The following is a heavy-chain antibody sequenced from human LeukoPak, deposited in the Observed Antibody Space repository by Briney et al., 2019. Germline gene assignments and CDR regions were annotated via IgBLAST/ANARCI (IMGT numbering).Heavy chain of an antibody. V-gene: IGHV3-21*01. CDR2: IISSSSYI. CDR3: AGGRPPPNWNHYYGMDV. CDR1: GFTFSTYS. J-gene: IGHJ6*04. Sequence: MPGGSLRLSCAASGFTFSTYSMNWVRQAPGKGLEWDSSIISSSSYIYHADSVKGRFTISRDNAKNSLYLQMNSLRAEDTAIYYCAGGRPPPNWNHYYGMDVWGKGTTVTVSS. D-gene: IGHD1-20*01.